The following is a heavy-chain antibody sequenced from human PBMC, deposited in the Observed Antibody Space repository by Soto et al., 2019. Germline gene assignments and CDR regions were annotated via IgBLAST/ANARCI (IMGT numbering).Heavy chain of an antibody. CDR3: ATRPTAVVMIGAYFDY. CDR1: GGTFSSYA. D-gene: IGHD3-16*01. V-gene: IGHV1-69*06. CDR2: VIPIFGET. J-gene: IGHJ4*02. Sequence: GASVKVSCKASGGTFSSYAISWVRQAPGQGLEWMGGVIPIFGETIYAQKFQGRVTMTEDTSTDTAYMELSSLRSEDTAVYYCATRPTAVVMIGAYFDYWGQGTLVTVSS.